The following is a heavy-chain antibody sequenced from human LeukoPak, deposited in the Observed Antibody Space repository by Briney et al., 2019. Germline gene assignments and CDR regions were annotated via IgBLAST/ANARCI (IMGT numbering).Heavy chain of an antibody. V-gene: IGHV1-69*04. CDR1: GGTFSSYA. CDR3: ARVLGVGGVPWFDP. J-gene: IGHJ5*02. Sequence: SVKVSCKASGGTFSSYAISWVRQAPGQGLEWMGRIIPILGIANYAQKFQGRVTITADKSTSTAYMELSSLRSEDTAVYYCARVLGVGGVPWFDPWGQGTLVTVSS. D-gene: IGHD2-8*01. CDR2: IIPILGIA.